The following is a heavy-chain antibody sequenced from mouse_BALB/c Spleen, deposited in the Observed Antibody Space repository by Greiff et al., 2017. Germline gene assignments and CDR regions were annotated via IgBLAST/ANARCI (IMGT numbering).Heavy chain of an antibody. J-gene: IGHJ4*01. CDR1: GFTFTDYY. V-gene: IGHV7-3*02. D-gene: IGHD2-14*01. CDR3: ARDRRVRHYAMDY. Sequence: EVKLMESGGGLVQPGGSLRLSCATSGFTFTDYYMSWVRQPPGKALEWLGFIRNKANGYTTEYSASVKGRFTISRDNSQSILYLQMNTLRAEDSATYYCARDRRVRHYAMDYWGQGTSVTVSS. CDR2: IRNKANGYTT.